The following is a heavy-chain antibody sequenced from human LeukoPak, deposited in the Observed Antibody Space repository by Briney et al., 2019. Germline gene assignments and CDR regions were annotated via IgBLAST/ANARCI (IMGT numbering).Heavy chain of an antibody. J-gene: IGHJ6*02. CDR1: GFTFSSYG. Sequence: PGRSLRLSCAASGFTFSSYGMHWVRQAPGKGLEWVAVISYDGSNKYYADSVKGRFTISRDNSKNTLYLQMNSLRAEDTAVYYCAKATPSSYGDYGMDVWGQGTTVTVFS. V-gene: IGHV3-30*18. D-gene: IGHD4-17*01. CDR3: AKATPSSYGDYGMDV. CDR2: ISYDGSNK.